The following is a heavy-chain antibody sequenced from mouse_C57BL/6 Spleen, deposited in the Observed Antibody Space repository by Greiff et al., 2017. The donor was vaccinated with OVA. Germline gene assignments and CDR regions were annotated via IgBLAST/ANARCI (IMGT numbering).Heavy chain of an antibody. V-gene: IGHV1-69*01. CDR3: AGQKNYSFDY. Sequence: VQLQQPGAELVMPGASVKLSCKASGYTFTSYWMHWVKQRPGQGLEWIGEIDPSDSYTNYNQKFKGKSTLTVDKSSSTAYMQLSSLTSEDSAVYYCAGQKNYSFDYWGQGTTLTVSS. CDR1: GYTFTSYW. J-gene: IGHJ2*01. D-gene: IGHD2-12*01. CDR2: IDPSDSYT.